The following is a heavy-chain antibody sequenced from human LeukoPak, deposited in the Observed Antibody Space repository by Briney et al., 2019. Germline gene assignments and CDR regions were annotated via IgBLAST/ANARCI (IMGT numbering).Heavy chain of an antibody. J-gene: IGHJ4*02. V-gene: IGHV4-34*01. CDR2: INHSGST. Sequence: SETLSLTCAVYGGSFSGYYWSWIRQPPGKGLEWIGEINHSGSTNYNPSLKSRVTISVDTSKNQFSLKLSSVTAADTAVYYCACRIAAAGPSYWGQGTLVTVSS. CDR1: GGSFSGYY. CDR3: ACRIAAAGPSY. D-gene: IGHD6-13*01.